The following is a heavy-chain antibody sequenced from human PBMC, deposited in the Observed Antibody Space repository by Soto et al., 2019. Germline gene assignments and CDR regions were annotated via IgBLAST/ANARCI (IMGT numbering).Heavy chain of an antibody. CDR2: INHSGST. V-gene: IGHV4-34*01. D-gene: IGHD6-19*01. CDR1: GGSFSGYY. Sequence: SETLSLTCAVYGGSFSGYYWSWIRQPPGKGLEWIGEINHSGSTNYNPSLKSRVTISVDTSKNQFSLKLSSVTAADTAVYYCARVGEQWLVRRYFQHWGQGTLVTVS. J-gene: IGHJ1*01. CDR3: ARVGEQWLVRRYFQH.